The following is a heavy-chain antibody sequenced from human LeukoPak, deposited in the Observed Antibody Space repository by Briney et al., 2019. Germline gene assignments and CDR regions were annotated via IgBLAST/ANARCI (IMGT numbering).Heavy chain of an antibody. D-gene: IGHD2-21*02. V-gene: IGHV3-7*01. CDR3: RYFDNTAYSWRRFAS. CDR2: IRQDGGDK. J-gene: IGHJ4*02. Sequence: SGGSLRLSCVASGFTFSNFWVTWVRQGPGKGPEWLATIRQDGGDKWSVDSVKGRFTISRANAKTSLYLQMNSLRAEDTAVYCARYFDNTAYSWRRFASWGQGALVTVSS. CDR1: GFTFSNFW.